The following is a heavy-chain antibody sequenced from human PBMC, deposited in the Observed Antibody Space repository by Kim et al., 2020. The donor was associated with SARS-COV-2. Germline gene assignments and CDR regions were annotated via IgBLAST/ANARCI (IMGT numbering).Heavy chain of an antibody. V-gene: IGHV3-9*01. CDR2: ISWNSGSI. CDR1: GFTFDDYA. Sequence: GGSLRLSCAASGFTFDDYAMHWVRQAPGKGLEWVSGISWNSGSIGYADSVKGRFTISRDNAKNSLYLQMNSLRAEDTALYYCAKDIGPLAAAGTYLRYYYYGMDVWGQGTTVTVSS. J-gene: IGHJ6*02. D-gene: IGHD6-13*01. CDR3: AKDIGPLAAAGTYLRYYYYGMDV.